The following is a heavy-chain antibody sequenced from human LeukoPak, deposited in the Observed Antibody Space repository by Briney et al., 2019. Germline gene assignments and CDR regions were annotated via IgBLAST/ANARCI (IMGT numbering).Heavy chain of an antibody. J-gene: IGHJ4*02. CDR3: ARDGGYGSGSFDY. CDR2: IYSGGST. Sequence: PGGSPRLSCAASGFTVSSNYMSWVRQAPGKGLEWVSVIYSGGSTYYTDSVKGRFTISRDISKNTLYLQMNSLRAEDTAVYYCARDGGYGSGSFDYWGQGTLVTVSS. CDR1: GFTVSSNY. V-gene: IGHV3-53*01. D-gene: IGHD3-10*01.